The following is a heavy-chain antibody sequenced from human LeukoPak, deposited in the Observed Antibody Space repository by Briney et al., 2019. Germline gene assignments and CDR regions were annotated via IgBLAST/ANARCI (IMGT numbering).Heavy chain of an antibody. CDR1: GGSVTNDNYF. Sequence: SETLSLTCTVSGGSVTNDNYFWSWIRQPPGKGLEWIGNIYYSGSTYYNPSLKSRVTISEDTSKNQFSLKLSSVTAADTAVYYCARRSSSWYSKIDSWGQGTLVTVSS. CDR2: IYYSGST. D-gene: IGHD6-13*01. J-gene: IGHJ4*02. CDR3: ARRSSSWYSKIDS. V-gene: IGHV4-39*01.